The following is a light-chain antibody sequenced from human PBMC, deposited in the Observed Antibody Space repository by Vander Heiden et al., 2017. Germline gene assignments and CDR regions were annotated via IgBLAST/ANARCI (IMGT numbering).Light chain of an antibody. Sequence: EIVLTQSPATLSLSPGERATLSCGASQSVSSSYLAWYQQKPGRAPRLLIYDASSRATGIPDSFSGSGSGTDFTLTISRLEPEDFAVYYCQQDGSSPMTFGGGTKVDIK. CDR1: QSVSSSY. J-gene: IGKJ4*01. CDR3: QQDGSSPMT. V-gene: IGKV3D-20*01. CDR2: DAS.